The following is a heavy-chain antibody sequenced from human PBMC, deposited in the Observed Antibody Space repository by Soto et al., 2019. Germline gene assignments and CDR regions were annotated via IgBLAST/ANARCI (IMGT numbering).Heavy chain of an antibody. Sequence: QVQLVQSGAEVKKPGSSVKVSCKASGGTFSSDSFSWVRQAPGQGLEWMGGIIPMFDTPIYAQKFQDRVTITAEESTSTAYMQLRSLRAGDTAVYYCARSGGLDRDFNYWGQGSLVTVSS. CDR3: ARSGGLDRDFNY. V-gene: IGHV1-69*12. J-gene: IGHJ4*02. CDR2: IIPMFDTP. D-gene: IGHD2-15*01. CDR1: GGTFSSDS.